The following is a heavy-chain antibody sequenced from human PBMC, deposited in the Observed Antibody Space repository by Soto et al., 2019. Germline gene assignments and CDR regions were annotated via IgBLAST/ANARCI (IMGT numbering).Heavy chain of an antibody. V-gene: IGHV3-30*18. CDR1: GFTFSSYG. Sequence: SLRLSCAASGFTFSSYGMHWVRQAPGKGLEWVAVISYDGSNKYYADSVKGRFTISRDNSKNTLYLQMNSLRAEDTAVYYCAKDRSVAVAGTYGMDVWGQGTTVTVSS. CDR2: ISYDGSNK. J-gene: IGHJ6*02. CDR3: AKDRSVAVAGTYGMDV. D-gene: IGHD6-19*01.